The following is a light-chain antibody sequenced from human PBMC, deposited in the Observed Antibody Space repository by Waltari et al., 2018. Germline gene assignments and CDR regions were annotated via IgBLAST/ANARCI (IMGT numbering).Light chain of an antibody. CDR2: AAS. Sequence: AIRMTQSPSSFSASTGDRVTITCRANEGITSYLAWYQQKPGKAPKLLIYAASTLHSGVPSRFSGSGSGTDFTLTISCLQSEDFATYYCQQYFSYPLTFGGGTKVEIK. CDR3: QQYFSYPLT. V-gene: IGKV1-8*01. J-gene: IGKJ4*01. CDR1: EGITSY.